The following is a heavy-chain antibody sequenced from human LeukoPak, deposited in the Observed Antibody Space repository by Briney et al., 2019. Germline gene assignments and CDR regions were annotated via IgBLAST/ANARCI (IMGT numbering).Heavy chain of an antibody. Sequence: GGSLRLSCAAAGFTFSSYGMHWVRQAPGKGREWVAVISYDGSNKYYADSVKGRFTISRDNSKNTLYLQMNSLRAEDTAVYYCAKVITEGVDSWGPGTLVTVSS. D-gene: IGHD1-14*01. J-gene: IGHJ4*02. CDR3: AKVITEGVDS. V-gene: IGHV3-30*18. CDR1: GFTFSSYG. CDR2: ISYDGSNK.